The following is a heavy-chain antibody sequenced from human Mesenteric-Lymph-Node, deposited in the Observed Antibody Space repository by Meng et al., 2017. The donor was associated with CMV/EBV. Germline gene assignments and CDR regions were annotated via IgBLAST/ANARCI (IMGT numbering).Heavy chain of an antibody. D-gene: IGHD1-26*01. CDR3: ARGAGSSYAD. J-gene: IGHJ4*02. V-gene: IGHV4-59*11. CDR1: GASISTHY. CDR2: VYYTGST. Sequence: GSLRLSCAVSGASISTHYWNWVRQPPGKRLEWIGYVYYTGSTNYNPSLKSRVTMSVDTSKNQFSLKLSSVTAADTAVYFCARGAGSSYADWGQGTLVTVSS.